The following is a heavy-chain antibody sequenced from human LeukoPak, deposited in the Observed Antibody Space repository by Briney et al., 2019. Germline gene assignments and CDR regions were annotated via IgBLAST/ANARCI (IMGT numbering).Heavy chain of an antibody. V-gene: IGHV1-2*02. Sequence: ASVKVSCKASGYTFTCYYMHWVRQAPGQGLEWMGWINPNSGGTNYAQKFQGRVTMTRDTSISTAYMELSRLRSDDTAVYYCARATYYYDSSGYYSKDDAFDIWGQGTMVTVSS. CDR1: GYTFTCYY. D-gene: IGHD3-22*01. CDR2: INPNSGGT. J-gene: IGHJ3*02. CDR3: ARATYYYDSSGYYSKDDAFDI.